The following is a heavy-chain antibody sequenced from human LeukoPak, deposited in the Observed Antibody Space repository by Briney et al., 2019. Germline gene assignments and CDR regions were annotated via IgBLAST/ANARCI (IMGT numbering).Heavy chain of an antibody. D-gene: IGHD1-26*01. V-gene: IGHV3-7*01. J-gene: IGHJ3*01. CDR1: GFTFNTYW. CDR2: IDQGGSTK. CDR3: VRDKGGRSGAIYYDAFDV. Sequence: PGGSLRISCAASGFTFNTYWMIWVRQAPGKGLEWVANIDQGGSTKYYVDSLKGRFTISRDNAKNSLYLQMNSLRAEDTAVYYCVRDKGGRSGAIYYDAFDVWGQGTMVTVSS.